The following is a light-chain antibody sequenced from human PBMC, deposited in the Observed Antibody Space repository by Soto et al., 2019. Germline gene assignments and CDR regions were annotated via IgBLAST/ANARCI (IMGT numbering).Light chain of an antibody. CDR1: SAHSNYI. V-gene: IGLV4-60*03. CDR2: LEGSGSY. CDR3: ETWDSNTHAV. J-gene: IGLJ7*01. Sequence: QPVLTQSSSASASLGSSVKLTCTLSSAHSNYIIAWHQQRPGKAPRYLMKLEGSGSYNKGSGVPDRFSGSSSGADRYLTISNLQSEDEADYYCETWDSNTHAVFGGGTQLTVL.